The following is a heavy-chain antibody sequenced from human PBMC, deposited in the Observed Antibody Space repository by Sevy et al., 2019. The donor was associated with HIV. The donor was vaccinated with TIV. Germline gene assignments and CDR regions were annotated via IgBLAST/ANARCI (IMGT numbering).Heavy chain of an antibody. Sequence: GGSLRLSCAASGFTFTNYWMHWVRQAPGKGLVWVSRINSDGSITTYADSVKGRFTISRDNAKNTLYLQMNSKRAEDTAVYYCVYYDFWSGSSEYYMDVWGKGTTVTVSS. CDR3: VYYDFWSGSSEYYMDV. CDR1: GFTFTNYW. J-gene: IGHJ6*03. V-gene: IGHV3-74*01. CDR2: INSDGSIT. D-gene: IGHD3-3*01.